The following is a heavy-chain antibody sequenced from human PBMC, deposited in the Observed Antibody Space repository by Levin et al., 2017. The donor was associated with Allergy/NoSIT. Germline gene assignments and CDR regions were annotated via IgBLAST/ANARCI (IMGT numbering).Heavy chain of an antibody. CDR3: AANSGWYSGFDY. Sequence: ASVKVSCKASGGTFSSYAISWVRQAPGQGLEWMGGIIPIFGTANYAQKFQGRVTITADKSTSTAYMELSSLRSEDTAVYYCAANSGWYSGFDYWGQGTLVTVSS. J-gene: IGHJ4*02. CDR1: GGTFSSYA. CDR2: IIPIFGTA. V-gene: IGHV1-69*06. D-gene: IGHD6-19*01.